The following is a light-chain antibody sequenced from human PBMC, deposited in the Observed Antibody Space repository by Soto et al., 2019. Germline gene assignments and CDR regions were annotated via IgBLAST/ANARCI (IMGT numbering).Light chain of an antibody. J-gene: IGKJ5*01. CDR1: QGIINY. Sequence: DIQMTQSPSSLSASVGYRFTITCRASQGIINYLAWYQQKPGKVPKLLIYAASTLQSGVPSRFSGSGSGTDFTLTISSLQSEDFALYFCQQYEKWPPSITFGQGTRLEIK. V-gene: IGKV1-27*01. CDR3: QQYEKWPPSIT. CDR2: AAS.